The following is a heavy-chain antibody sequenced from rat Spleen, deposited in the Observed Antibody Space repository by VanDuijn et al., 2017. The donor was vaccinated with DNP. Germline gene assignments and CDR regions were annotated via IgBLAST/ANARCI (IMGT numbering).Heavy chain of an antibody. CDR1: GFTFSDYN. V-gene: IGHV5S23*01. CDR3: TRVGDYHDGGDGDVLDV. CDR2: ITSGRAVT. D-gene: IGHD1-12*02. J-gene: IGHJ3*01. Sequence: EVQLVESGGGLVQPGRSQKLSCAASGFTFSDYNMAWVRQAPGKGLEWIASITSGRAVTSYPDSVKGRFTISRDDAKNTLYLQMNSLRSEETATYYCTRVGDYHDGGDGDVLDVWGQGTLVTVSS.